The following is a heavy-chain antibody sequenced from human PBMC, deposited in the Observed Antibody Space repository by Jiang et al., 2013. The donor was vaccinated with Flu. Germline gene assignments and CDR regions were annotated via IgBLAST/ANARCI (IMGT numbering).Heavy chain of an antibody. CDR2: YYNGRT. D-gene: IGHD3-22*01. V-gene: IGHV4-39*01. CDR3: ARHSYDSSGYYLDY. CDR1: GGSLSSSDST. Sequence: VSGGSLSSSDSTGAGSASPHGRGRGVGWQYYYNGRTYYNPSLRSRVTMSVDTSKNQFSLKLRSVTAADTAVYYCARHSYDSSGYYLDYWGQGTLVTVSS. J-gene: IGHJ4*02.